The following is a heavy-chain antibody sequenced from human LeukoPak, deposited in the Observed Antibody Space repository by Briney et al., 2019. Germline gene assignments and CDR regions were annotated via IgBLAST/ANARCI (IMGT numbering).Heavy chain of an antibody. CDR2: ISSSSSYI. V-gene: IGHV3-21*01. D-gene: IGHD6-13*01. CDR1: GFTFSSYS. Sequence: TGGSLRLSCAASGFTFSSYSMNWVRQAPGKGLEWVSSISSSSSYIYYADSVKGRFTISRDNAKNSLYLQMNSLRAEDTAVYYCARGLGSSSWYRQGSSYYFDYWGQGTLVTVSS. CDR3: ARGLGSSSWYRQGSSYYFDY. J-gene: IGHJ4*02.